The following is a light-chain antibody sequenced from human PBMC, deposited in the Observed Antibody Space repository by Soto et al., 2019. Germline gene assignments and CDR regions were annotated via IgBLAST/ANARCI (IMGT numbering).Light chain of an antibody. CDR1: SSNIGAGYD. Sequence: QSVLTQPPSVSGAPGQRVTISCTGSSSNIGAGYDVHWYQQLPGTAPKLLISGNSNRPSGVPDRFSGSKSGTSASLAITGLQAEDEADYYCQSYDSSLSGSVEFGGGTKLTVL. V-gene: IGLV1-40*01. J-gene: IGLJ2*01. CDR2: GNS. CDR3: QSYDSSLSGSVE.